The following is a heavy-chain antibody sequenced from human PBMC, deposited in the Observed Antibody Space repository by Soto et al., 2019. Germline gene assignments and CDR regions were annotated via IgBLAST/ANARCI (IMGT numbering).Heavy chain of an antibody. CDR3: ARLVMGPWYFDY. CDR1: GGSISSSSYY. D-gene: IGHD3-22*01. Sequence: QLQLQESGPGLVKPSETLSLTCTVSGGSISSSSYYWGWIRQPPGKGLEWIGSIYYSGSTYYNPSLKSRVTISVDTSKNQFSLKLSSVTAADTAVYYCARLVMGPWYFDYWGQGTLVTVSS. J-gene: IGHJ4*02. CDR2: IYYSGST. V-gene: IGHV4-39*01.